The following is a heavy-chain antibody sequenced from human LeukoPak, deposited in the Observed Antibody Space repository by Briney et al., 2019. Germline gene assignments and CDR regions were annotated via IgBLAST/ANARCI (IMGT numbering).Heavy chain of an antibody. CDR3: AREKYDILTGYYTSPYYYYGMDV. CDR1: GYTFTGYY. J-gene: IGHJ6*02. V-gene: IGHV1-2*04. Sequence: ASVKVSCKASGYTFTGYYMHWVRQAPGQGLEWMGWINPNSGGTNYAQKFQGWVTMTSDTSIRTAYMELSRLRCDDPAVYYCAREKYDILTGYYTSPYYYYGMDVWGQGTTVTVSS. CDR2: INPNSGGT. D-gene: IGHD3-9*01.